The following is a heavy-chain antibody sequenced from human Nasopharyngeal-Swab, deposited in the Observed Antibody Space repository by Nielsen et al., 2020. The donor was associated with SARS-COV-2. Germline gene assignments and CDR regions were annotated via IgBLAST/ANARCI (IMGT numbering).Heavy chain of an antibody. J-gene: IGHJ6*02. V-gene: IGHV4-31*03. Sequence: SETLSLTCTVSGGSISSGGYYWSWIRQHPGKGLEWIGYIYYSGSTYYNPSLKSRVTISVDTSKNQFSLKLSSVTAADTAVYYCARDIVVVRAPNYYYYGMDVWGQGTTVTVSS. CDR1: GGSISSGGYY. D-gene: IGHD2-2*01. CDR3: ARDIVVVRAPNYYYYGMDV. CDR2: IYYSGST.